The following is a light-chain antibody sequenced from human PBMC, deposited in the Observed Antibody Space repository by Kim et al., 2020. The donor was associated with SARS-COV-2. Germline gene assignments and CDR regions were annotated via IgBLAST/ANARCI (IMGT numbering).Light chain of an antibody. CDR1: SVDVGYYTS. J-gene: IGLJ1*01. CDR3: SSHTTSSTYV. CDR2: DVS. Sequence: GQSITIACTGTSVDVGYYTSVSWYQQHPGKAPKLIMYDVSERASGVSNRFSGSQSGNTASLTISGLRAEDEADYYCSSHTTSSTYVFGSGTKVTVL. V-gene: IGLV2-14*03.